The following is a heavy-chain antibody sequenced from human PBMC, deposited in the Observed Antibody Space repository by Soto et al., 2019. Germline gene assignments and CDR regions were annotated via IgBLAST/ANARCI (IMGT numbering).Heavy chain of an antibody. CDR3: AKERATTTAFDY. V-gene: IGHV3-23*01. D-gene: IGHD4-17*01. CDR1: GLTFIRVG. CDR2: ITDNGGST. J-gene: IGHJ4*02. Sequence: EVQLLESGGGLVQAGGSRSLSCAASGLTFIRVGMSWFRQAPGKGLGGVSLITDNGGSTYYADSVKGRFTISRDNTKNTLFLQMNSLRAEDTAVYYCAKERATTTAFDYWGQGALVTVSS.